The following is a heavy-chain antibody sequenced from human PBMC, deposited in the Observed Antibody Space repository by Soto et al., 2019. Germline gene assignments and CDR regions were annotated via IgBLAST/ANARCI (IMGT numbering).Heavy chain of an antibody. CDR3: ARGLQYGGNSAY. CDR1: GYSISSGYY. CDR2: IFHSGST. V-gene: IGHV4-38-2*01. D-gene: IGHD2-21*02. J-gene: IGHJ4*02. Sequence: SETLSLTXGVSGYSISSGYYWGWIRQPPGKGLEWIASIFHSGSTYYNPSLKGRVTISVDTSKNQFSLKLSSVTAADTAVYYCARGLQYGGNSAYWGQGTLVTVSS.